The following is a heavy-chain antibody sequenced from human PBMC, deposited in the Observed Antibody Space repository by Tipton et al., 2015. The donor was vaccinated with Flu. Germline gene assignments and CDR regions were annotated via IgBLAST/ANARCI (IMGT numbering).Heavy chain of an antibody. Sequence: LRLSCSVSGYSIRSAYYWGWVRRPPGKGLEWIGTIYHSGTTYYNPSLKSRLTISVDTSKNQFSLRLSPVTAADTAVYYCARHTGDSVRGVIDYWGQGTLVTVSS. CDR1: GYSIRSAYY. V-gene: IGHV4-38-2*01. J-gene: IGHJ4*02. CDR2: IYHSGTT. CDR3: ARHTGDSVRGVIDY. D-gene: IGHD3-10*02.